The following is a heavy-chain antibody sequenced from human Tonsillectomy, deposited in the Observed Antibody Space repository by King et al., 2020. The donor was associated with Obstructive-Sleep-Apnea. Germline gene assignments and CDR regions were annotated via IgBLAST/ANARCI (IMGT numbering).Heavy chain of an antibody. J-gene: IGHJ4*02. V-gene: IGHV4-39*07. CDR1: GGSISDTNYY. CDR3: AREGRWVQFRGDEY. CDR2: IYYTGST. D-gene: IGHD5-24*01. Sequence: LQLQESGPGLVKPSETLSLTCIVSGGSISDTNYYWDWIRQPPGKGLEWIGSIYYTGSTNYNPSLKSRVTISVDTSKNQFSLKLSSVTAADTAVYYCAREGRWVQFRGDEYWGQGTLVTASS.